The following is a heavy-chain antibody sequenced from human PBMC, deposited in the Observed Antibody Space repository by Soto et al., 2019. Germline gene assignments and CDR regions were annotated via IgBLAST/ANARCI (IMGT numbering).Heavy chain of an antibody. CDR1: GGTFSRYA. J-gene: IGHJ5*02. CDR2: IIPIFGTA. CDR3: ARAIVGPTTTGWLDP. V-gene: IGHV1-69*01. Sequence: QVQLMQSGAEVKKPGSSVKVSCKASGGTFSRYAISWVRQAPGQGLEWMGGIIPIFGTANYAQKFQGRVTITADESTSTAYMDLSSLRFEDTAVYYCARAIVGPTTTGWLDPWGQGTLVTVSS. D-gene: IGHD1-26*01.